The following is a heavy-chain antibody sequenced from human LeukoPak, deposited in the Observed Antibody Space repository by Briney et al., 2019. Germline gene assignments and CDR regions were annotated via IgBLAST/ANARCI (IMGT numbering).Heavy chain of an antibody. D-gene: IGHD5-12*01. CDR3: ARQVATKGEWAFDI. J-gene: IGHJ3*02. CDR2: INLSGHT. CDR1: GGSISSSSYY. V-gene: IGHV4-39*07. Sequence: SETLSLTCTVSGGSISSSSYYWGWIRQPPGKGLEWIGSINLSGHTYYNPSLKSRVIISVDTSKNQFSLKLSSVTAADTAVYYCARQVATKGEWAFDIWGQGTMATASS.